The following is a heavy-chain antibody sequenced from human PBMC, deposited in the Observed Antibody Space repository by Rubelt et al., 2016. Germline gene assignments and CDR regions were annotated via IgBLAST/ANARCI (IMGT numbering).Heavy chain of an antibody. CDR2: ISSGSSTI. CDR1: GFTFSSYS. Sequence: EVQLVESGGGLVKPGGSLRLSCAASGFTFSSYSMNWVRQAPGKGLEWVSYISSGSSTIYYADSVKGQFTISRDNAKNSLYLQMTSLRAEDTAVYFCARDPLTGYYPFDYWGQGTLVTVSS. V-gene: IGHV3-48*04. D-gene: IGHD3-9*01. J-gene: IGHJ4*02. CDR3: ARDPLTGYYPFDY.